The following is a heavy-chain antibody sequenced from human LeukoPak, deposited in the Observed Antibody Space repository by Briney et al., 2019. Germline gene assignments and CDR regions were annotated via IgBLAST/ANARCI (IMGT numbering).Heavy chain of an antibody. J-gene: IGHJ4*02. V-gene: IGHV4-59*08. CDR3: AIPARRGVVIPFDY. CDR1: GVSIGSYY. D-gene: IGHD3-3*01. CDR2: IYYSGST. Sequence: SETLSLTCTVAGVSIGSYYWGWVRQPPGEGMGWLGYIYYSGSTNYTPSLKSRVTISVDTSKNQFSLKLSSVTAADTAVYYCAIPARRGVVIPFDYWGQGTLVTVSS.